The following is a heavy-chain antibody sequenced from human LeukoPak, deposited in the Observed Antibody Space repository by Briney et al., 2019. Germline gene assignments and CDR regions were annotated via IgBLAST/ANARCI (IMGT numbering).Heavy chain of an antibody. J-gene: IGHJ3*02. Sequence: ASVKVSCKASGHTFTSYGISWVRQAPGQGLEWKGWISAYNGNTNYAQKLQGRVTMTTDTSTSTAYMELRSLRSDDTAVYYCARDRSDILTASAFDIWGQGTMATVSS. CDR2: ISAYNGNT. CDR1: GHTFTSYG. V-gene: IGHV1-18*01. D-gene: IGHD3-9*01. CDR3: ARDRSDILTASAFDI.